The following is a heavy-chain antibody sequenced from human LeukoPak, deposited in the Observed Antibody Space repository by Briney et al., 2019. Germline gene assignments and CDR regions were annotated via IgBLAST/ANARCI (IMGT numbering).Heavy chain of an antibody. CDR2: INPSGGST. Sequence: GGSLRLSCAASGFTFSSYAMSWVRQAPGQGLEWMGIINPSGGSTSYAQKFQGRVTMTRDTSTSTVYMELSSPRSEDTAVYYCARGGHYYYYYMDVWGKGTTVTVSS. CDR3: ARGGHYYYYYMDV. D-gene: IGHD3-10*01. J-gene: IGHJ6*03. CDR1: GFTFSSYA. V-gene: IGHV1-46*03.